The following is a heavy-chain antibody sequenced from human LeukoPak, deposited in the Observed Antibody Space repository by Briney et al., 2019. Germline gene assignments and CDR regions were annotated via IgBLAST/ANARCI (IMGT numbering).Heavy chain of an antibody. J-gene: IGHJ4*02. CDR3: ARVLPVASRDY. CDR2: IKQDGSDK. Sequence: HPGGSLRLSCAASGFTFGTYWMSWVRQAPGKGLEWVANIKQDGSDKFYVDSVKGRFTISRDNAKNSMYLQMNSLRAEDTAVYYCARVLPVASRDYWGQGTLVTVSS. D-gene: IGHD2-2*01. CDR1: GFTFGTYW. V-gene: IGHV3-7*01.